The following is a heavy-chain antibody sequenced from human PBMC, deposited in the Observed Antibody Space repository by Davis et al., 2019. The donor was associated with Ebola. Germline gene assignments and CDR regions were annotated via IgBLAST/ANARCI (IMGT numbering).Heavy chain of an antibody. CDR3: ARGVDRAFDI. Sequence: PGGSLRLSCAAFAFTFGTYGMHWVRQAPGKGLEWVASMSYDGRHTSYIDSVKGRFTISRDNAKNSLYLQMNSLRAEDTAVYYCARGVDRAFDIWGQGTMVTVSS. J-gene: IGHJ3*02. CDR1: AFTFGTYG. CDR2: MSYDGRHT. V-gene: IGHV3-30*03.